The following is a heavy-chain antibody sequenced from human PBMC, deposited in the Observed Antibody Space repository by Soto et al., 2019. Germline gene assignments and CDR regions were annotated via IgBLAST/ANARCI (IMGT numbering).Heavy chain of an antibody. CDR3: ATRYYYDSSGYYKSPFDY. CDR2: IYYSGST. D-gene: IGHD3-22*01. V-gene: IGHV4-39*01. Sequence: SETLSLTCTVSGGSISSSSYYWGWIRQPPGKGLEWIGSIYYSGSTYYNPSLKSRVTISVDTSKNQFSLKLSSVTAADTAVYYCATRYYYDSSGYYKSPFDYWGQGTLVTVSS. J-gene: IGHJ4*02. CDR1: GGSISSSSYY.